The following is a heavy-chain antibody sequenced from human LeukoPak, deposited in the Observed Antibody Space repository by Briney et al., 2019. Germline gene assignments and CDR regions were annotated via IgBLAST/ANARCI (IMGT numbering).Heavy chain of an antibody. Sequence: PSGTLSLTCAVSGGSISSSNWWSWVRQAPGKGLEWVGEISHSGSTNYNPSLKSRVTISVDTSKNQFSLKLSSVTAADTAVYYCGAGRQLFLFDYWGQGTLVTVSS. CDR1: GGSISSSNW. D-gene: IGHD6-13*01. CDR3: GAGRQLFLFDY. V-gene: IGHV4-4*02. J-gene: IGHJ4*02. CDR2: ISHSGST.